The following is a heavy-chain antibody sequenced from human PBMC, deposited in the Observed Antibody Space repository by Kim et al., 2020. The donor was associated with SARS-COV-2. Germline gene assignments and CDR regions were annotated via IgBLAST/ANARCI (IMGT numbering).Heavy chain of an antibody. CDR3: AKDGSLGYCSSTSCYPPVGY. Sequence: GGSLRLSCAASGFTFSSYGMHWVRQAPGKGLEWVAVISYDGSNKYYADSVKGRFTISRDNSKNTLYLQMNSLRAEDTAVYYCAKDGSLGYCSSTSCYPPVGYWGQGTLVTVSS. V-gene: IGHV3-30*18. J-gene: IGHJ4*02. CDR1: GFTFSSYG. CDR2: ISYDGSNK. D-gene: IGHD2-2*01.